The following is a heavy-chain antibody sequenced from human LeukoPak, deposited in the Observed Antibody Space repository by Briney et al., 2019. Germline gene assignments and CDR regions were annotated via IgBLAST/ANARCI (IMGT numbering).Heavy chain of an antibody. CDR3: ARDRRLWNMDV. CDR2: SDGSTT. D-gene: IGHD4/OR15-4a*01. CDR1: GLTFSSYW. V-gene: IGHV3-74*01. Sequence: GGSLRLSCAASGLTFSSYWMHWVRQAPGKGLVWVSRSDGSTTTYADSVKGRFTISRDNAKNTLYLQMNSLRAEDTAVYYCARDRRLWNMDVWGTGTTVTISS. J-gene: IGHJ6*03.